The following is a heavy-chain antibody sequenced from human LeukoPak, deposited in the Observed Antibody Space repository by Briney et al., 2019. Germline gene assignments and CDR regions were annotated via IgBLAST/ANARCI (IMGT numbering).Heavy chain of an antibody. V-gene: IGHV3-30*18. CDR1: GFTFSSYG. D-gene: IGHD1-26*01. CDR2: ISYDGSNK. Sequence: PGGSLRLSCAASGFTFSSYGMHWVRQAPGKGLEWVAFISYDGSNKYYAESVKGRFTISRDNSKNTLYVQMNSLRTEDTAVYYRAKDGGGTDFDYWGQGTLVTVSS. CDR3: AKDGGGTDFDY. J-gene: IGHJ4*02.